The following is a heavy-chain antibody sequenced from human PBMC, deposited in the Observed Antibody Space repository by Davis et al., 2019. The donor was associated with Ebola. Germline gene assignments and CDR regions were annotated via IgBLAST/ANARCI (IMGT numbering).Heavy chain of an antibody. Sequence: PSETLSLTCTVSGGSISSGGYYWSWIRQHPGKGLEWIGYIYYSGSTYYNPSLKSRVTISVDRSKNQFSLKLSSVTATDTAVYYCARIRGYSYDSFDYWGQGTLVTVSS. V-gene: IGHV4-31*03. CDR2: IYYSGST. J-gene: IGHJ4*02. CDR3: ARIRGYSYDSFDY. CDR1: GGSISSGGYY. D-gene: IGHD5-18*01.